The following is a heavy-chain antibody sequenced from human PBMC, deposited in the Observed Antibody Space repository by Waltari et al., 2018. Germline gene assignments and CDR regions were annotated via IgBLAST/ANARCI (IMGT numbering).Heavy chain of an antibody. J-gene: IGHJ4*02. CDR2: ISSSSSYI. D-gene: IGHD6-19*01. CDR1: GFTFSSYS. CDR3: ARGSVASSHYFDY. V-gene: IGHV3-21*01. Sequence: EVQLVESGGGLVKPGGSLRLSCAASGFTFSSYSMNWVRQAPGKGLEWVSSISSSSSYIYYADSVKGRFTISRDNAKNSLYLQMNSLRAEDTAVYYCARGSVASSHYFDYWGQGTLVTVSS.